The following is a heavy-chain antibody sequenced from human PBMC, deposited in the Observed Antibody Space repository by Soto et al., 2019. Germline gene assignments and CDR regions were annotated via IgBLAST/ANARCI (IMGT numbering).Heavy chain of an antibody. Sequence: ETLSLTCAVYGGSFSGYNWSWIRQPPGKGLEWIGEINLSGSTNYNPSLKSRVTISVDTSKSQFSLKLSSVTAADTAVYYCAILYYYDSSGYYYDYWGQGTLVTVSS. V-gene: IGHV4-34*01. CDR2: INLSGST. CDR1: GGSFSGYN. CDR3: AILYYYDSSGYYYDY. J-gene: IGHJ4*02. D-gene: IGHD3-22*01.